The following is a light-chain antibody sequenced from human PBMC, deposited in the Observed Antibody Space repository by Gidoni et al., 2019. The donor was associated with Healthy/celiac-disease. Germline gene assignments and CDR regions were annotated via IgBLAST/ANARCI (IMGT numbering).Light chain of an antibody. CDR3: SSYTSSSLVV. J-gene: IGLJ2*01. V-gene: IGLV2-14*01. CDR2: EVS. Sequence: QSALTQPASVSGSPGQSITISCTGTSRDVGGYNYVSWYHPHPGKAPKLMIYEVSHRPSGVSNRFSGSKSGNTASLTISGLQAEDEADYYCSSYTSSSLVVFGGGTKLTVL. CDR1: SRDVGGYNY.